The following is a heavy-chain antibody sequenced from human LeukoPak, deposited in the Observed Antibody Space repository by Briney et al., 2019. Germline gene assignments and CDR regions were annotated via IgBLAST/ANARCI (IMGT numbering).Heavy chain of an antibody. Sequence: SETLSLTCAVSRRSICSSSYYWGWIRQPPGKGLEWIGSIYYTGITYYSPSLNSRVTLSVDPSKNLCTLRLSSVTAADTAVYYSVLGPYGDYYFDYWGQGSLVTVSS. CDR1: RRSICSSSYY. CDR2: IYYTGIT. CDR3: VLGPYGDYYFDY. J-gene: IGHJ4*02. V-gene: IGHV4-39*01. D-gene: IGHD4-17*01.